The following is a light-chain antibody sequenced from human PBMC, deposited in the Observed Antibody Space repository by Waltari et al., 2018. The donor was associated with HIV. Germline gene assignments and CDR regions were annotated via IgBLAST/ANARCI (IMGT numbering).Light chain of an antibody. Sequence: EFVLTQSPGTLSLSPGERASLSCRASQTVPNNFLAWYQQKPRQTPRLLIYGASTRAANIPGRFTGSGSATDFTLTIARLEPEDFAIYYCQQYSNSIPLTFGGGTKVE. V-gene: IGKV3-20*01. CDR2: GAS. J-gene: IGKJ4*01. CDR1: QTVPNNF. CDR3: QQYSNSIPLT.